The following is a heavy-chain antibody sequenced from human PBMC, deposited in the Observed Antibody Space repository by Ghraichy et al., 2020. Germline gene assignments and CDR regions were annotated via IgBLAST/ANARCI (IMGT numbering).Heavy chain of an antibody. CDR2: ISSSGSKK. J-gene: IGHJ4*02. V-gene: IGHV3-11*04. CDR3: ARGVGVVVTAIVDY. Sequence: GGSLRLSCAASGFTFSDYYMSWIRQAPGKGLEWVSTISSSGSKKYYVDSVKGRFTISRDNAKNSLYLQMNSLRAEDTAVYYCARGVGVVVTAIVDYWGQGTLVTVSS. D-gene: IGHD2-21*02. CDR1: GFTFSDYY.